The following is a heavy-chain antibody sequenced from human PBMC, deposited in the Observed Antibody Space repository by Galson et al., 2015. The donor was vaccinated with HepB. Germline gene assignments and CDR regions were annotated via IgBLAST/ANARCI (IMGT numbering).Heavy chain of an antibody. CDR2: INPSGGST. CDR3: AREDCSSTSCYSALPGYYGMDV. V-gene: IGHV1-46*01. CDR1: GYTFTSYY. Sequence: SVKVSCKASGYTFTSYYMHWVRQAPGQGLEWMGIINPSGGSTSYAQKFQGRVTMTRDTSTSTVYMELCSLRSEDTAVYYCAREDCSSTSCYSALPGYYGMDVWGQGTTVTVSS. J-gene: IGHJ6*02. D-gene: IGHD2-2*01.